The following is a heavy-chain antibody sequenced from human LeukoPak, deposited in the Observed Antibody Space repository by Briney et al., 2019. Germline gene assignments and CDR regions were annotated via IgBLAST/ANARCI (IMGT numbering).Heavy chain of an antibody. CDR3: AREIDRDGYNRFSDY. Sequence: GASVKVSCKASGHTFSTYTMHWVRQAPGQRLEWMGWINAGNGNTKYSQKFQGRVTITRDTSASTAYMDLSSLRSEDTAVYYCAREIDRDGYNRFSDYWGQGTLVTVSS. V-gene: IGHV1-3*01. D-gene: IGHD5-24*01. CDR1: GHTFSTYT. J-gene: IGHJ4*02. CDR2: INAGNGNT.